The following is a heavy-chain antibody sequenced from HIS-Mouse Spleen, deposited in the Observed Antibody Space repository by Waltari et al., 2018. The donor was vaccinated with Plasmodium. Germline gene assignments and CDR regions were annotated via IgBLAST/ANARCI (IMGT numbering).Heavy chain of an antibody. D-gene: IGHD3-3*01. CDR3: APLNRDFWSGYRDY. CDR1: GGSISSSSYT. J-gene: IGHJ4*02. V-gene: IGHV4-39*07. Sequence: QLQLQESGPGLVKPSETLSLTCTVSGGSISSSSYTWGWIRQPPGKGLEWIGSIYYSGSTYYNPSLKSRVTISVDTSKNQFSLKLSSVTAADTAVYYCAPLNRDFWSGYRDYWGQGTLVTVSS. CDR2: IYYSGST.